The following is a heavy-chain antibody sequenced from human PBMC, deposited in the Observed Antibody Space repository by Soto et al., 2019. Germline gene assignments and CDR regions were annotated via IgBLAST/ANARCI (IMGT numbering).Heavy chain of an antibody. V-gene: IGHV3-21*01. CDR2: ISSSSSYI. CDR3: ARVVTPPSGSSCYFFDY. D-gene: IGHD2-15*01. J-gene: IGHJ4*02. Sequence: RRLSCAASGFTFGSYSMNWVRQAPGKGLEWVSSISSSSSYIYYADSVKGRFTISRDNAKNSLYLQMNSLRAEDTAVYYCARVVTPPSGSSCYFFDYWGQGTLVTVSS. CDR1: GFTFGSYS.